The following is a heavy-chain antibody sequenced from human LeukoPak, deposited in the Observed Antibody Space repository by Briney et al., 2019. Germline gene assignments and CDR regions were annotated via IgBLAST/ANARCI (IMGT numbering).Heavy chain of an antibody. D-gene: IGHD6-6*01. CDR1: GFTFSDYY. J-gene: IGHJ4*02. CDR2: ISSSGSTI. CDR3: AKSRSSLLFDY. V-gene: IGHV3-11*01. Sequence: GGSLRLSCAASGFTFSDYYMSWIRQAPGKGLEWVSYISSSGSTIYYADSVKGRFTISRDNAKNSLYLQMNSLRAEDTAVYYCAKSRSSLLFDYWGQGTLVTVSS.